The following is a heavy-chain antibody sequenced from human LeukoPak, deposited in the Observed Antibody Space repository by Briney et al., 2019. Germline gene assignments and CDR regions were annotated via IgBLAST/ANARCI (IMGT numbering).Heavy chain of an antibody. CDR2: IKQDGSEK. J-gene: IGHJ4*02. CDR3: ARAPTDDYGDYMFDY. Sequence: GGSLGLSCAASGFTFSSYWMSWVRQAPGKGLEWVANIKQDGSEKYYVDSVKGRFTISRDNAKNSLYLQMNSLRAEDTAVYCCARAPTDDYGDYMFDYWGQGTLVTVSS. V-gene: IGHV3-7*01. D-gene: IGHD4-17*01. CDR1: GFTFSSYW.